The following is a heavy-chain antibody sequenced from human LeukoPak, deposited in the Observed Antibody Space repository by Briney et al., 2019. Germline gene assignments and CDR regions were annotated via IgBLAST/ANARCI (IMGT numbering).Heavy chain of an antibody. CDR1: GYSFTTYW. Sequence: GESLKISCKGSGYSFTTYWISWGRQMPGKGLEWMGSIDPSDSYTNYSPSFHGHVTISADKSISTAYLQWSSLKASDTAMYYCARGGYCSGGSCYIYWGQGTLVTVSS. V-gene: IGHV5-10-1*01. CDR3: ARGGYCSGGSCYIY. D-gene: IGHD2-15*01. J-gene: IGHJ4*02. CDR2: IDPSDSYT.